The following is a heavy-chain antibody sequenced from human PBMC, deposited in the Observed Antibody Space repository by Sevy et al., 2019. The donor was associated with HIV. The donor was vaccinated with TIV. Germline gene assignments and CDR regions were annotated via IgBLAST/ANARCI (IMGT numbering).Heavy chain of an antibody. CDR1: GGSISSGDYY. CDR3: AREYGGNSGGGGSPGFYWYFDL. D-gene: IGHD2-21*02. CDR2: IYYSGST. J-gene: IGHJ2*01. V-gene: IGHV4-30-4*01. Sequence: SETLSLTCTVSGGSISSGDYYWSWIRQPPGKGLEWIGYIYYSGSTYYNPSLKSRVTISVDTSKNQFSLKLSSLTAADTAVYYCAREYGGNSGGGGSPGFYWYFDLWGRGTLVTVSS.